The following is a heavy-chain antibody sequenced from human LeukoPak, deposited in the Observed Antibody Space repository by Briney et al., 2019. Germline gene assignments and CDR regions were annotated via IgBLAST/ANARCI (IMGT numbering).Heavy chain of an antibody. CDR1: GYTFTGYY. D-gene: IGHD3-3*01. V-gene: IGHV1-2*04. CDR3: ARADNHYDFWSGYYFY. CDR2: INPNSGGT. J-gene: IGHJ4*02. Sequence: ASVKVSCKASGYTFTGYYMHWVRQAPGQGLEWMGWINPNSGGTNYAQKFQGWVTMTRDTSISTAYMELSRLRSDDTAVYYCARADNHYDFWSGYYFYWGQGTLVTVSS.